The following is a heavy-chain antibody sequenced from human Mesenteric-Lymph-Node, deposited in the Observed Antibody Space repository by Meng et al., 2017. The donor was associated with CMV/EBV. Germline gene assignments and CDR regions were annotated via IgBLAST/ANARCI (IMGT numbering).Heavy chain of an antibody. V-gene: IGHV1-2*02. CDR3: ARPTHYDSSGWVY. D-gene: IGHD3-22*01. CDR1: GYPFSGYN. Sequence: ASVKVSCKTSGYPFSGYNLHWVRQAPGQGLEWVGNINPSSGVTKYSQKFEGRVPVTRDASISTIYMELSGLRSDDTAVYYCARPTHYDSSGWVYWGQGTLVTVSS. J-gene: IGHJ4*02. CDR2: INPSSGVT.